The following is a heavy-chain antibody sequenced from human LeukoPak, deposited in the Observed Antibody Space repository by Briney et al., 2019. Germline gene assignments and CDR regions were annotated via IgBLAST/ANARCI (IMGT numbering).Heavy chain of an antibody. J-gene: IGHJ4*02. CDR3: TRDLGTYTSYSSIFFDY. D-gene: IGHD3-10*01. CDR2: SSAYNGDT. Sequence: ASVKVSCKASGYTFTDFGISWVRQAPGQGLEWMGWSSAYNGDTKYAQKFQGRVTMTTDTSTSTAYMELRSLRSGDTAVFYCTRDLGTYTSYSSIFFDYWGQGTLVTVSS. V-gene: IGHV1-18*01. CDR1: GYTFTDFG.